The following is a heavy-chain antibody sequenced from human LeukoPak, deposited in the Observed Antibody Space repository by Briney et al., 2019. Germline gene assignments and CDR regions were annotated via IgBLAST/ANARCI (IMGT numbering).Heavy chain of an antibody. J-gene: IGHJ4*02. CDR2: IYHSGST. V-gene: IGHV4-38-2*02. Sequence: PSETLSLTCAVSGYSISSGYYWGWIRQPPGKGLEWIGSIYHSGSTYYNPSLKSRVTISVDTSKNQFSLKLSSVTAADTAVYYCARDPLRYGDNEGYWGQGTLVTVSS. D-gene: IGHD4-17*01. CDR3: ARDPLRYGDNEGY. CDR1: GYSISSGYY.